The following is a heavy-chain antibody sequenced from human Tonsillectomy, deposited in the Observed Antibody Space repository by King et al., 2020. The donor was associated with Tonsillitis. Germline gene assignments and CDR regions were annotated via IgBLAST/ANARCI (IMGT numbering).Heavy chain of an antibody. J-gene: IGHJ3*01. CDR2: VYPGDSDA. V-gene: IGHV5-51*01. CDR1: GYSFSSYW. Sequence: QLVQSGAEVKKPGESLKISCKGSGYSFSSYWIVWVRQMPGKGLEWVGLVYPGDSDARYSPSSQGQVTMSADKSTKTAYLQWSSLKASDTALYYCARERVVGTAGGFDLWGQGTMVTVSS. D-gene: IGHD6-19*01. CDR3: ARERVVGTAGGFDL.